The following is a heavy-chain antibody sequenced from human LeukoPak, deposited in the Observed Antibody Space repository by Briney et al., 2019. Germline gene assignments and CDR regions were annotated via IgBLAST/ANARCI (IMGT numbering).Heavy chain of an antibody. V-gene: IGHV4-38-2*02. Sequence: SETLSLTCTVSGYSISSGYYWGWIRQPPGEGLEWIGSIYHSGSTYYHPSLKSRVTISVDTSKNQLSLKLSSVTAADTAVYYCARDIAATPDYWGQGTLVTVSS. CDR2: IYHSGST. CDR3: ARDIAATPDY. D-gene: IGHD2-15*01. CDR1: GYSISSGYY. J-gene: IGHJ4*02.